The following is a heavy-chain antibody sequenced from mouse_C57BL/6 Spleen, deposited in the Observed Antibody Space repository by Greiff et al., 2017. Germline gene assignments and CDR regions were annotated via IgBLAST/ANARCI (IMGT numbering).Heavy chain of an antibody. V-gene: IGHV1-82*01. Sequence: VQLQQSGPELVKPGASVKISCKASGYAFSSSWMNWVKQRPGKGLEWIGRIYPGDGDTNYNGKFKGKATLTADKSSSTAYMQLSSLTSEDSAVYFCARDRYYYGSSDGGYFDVWGTGTTVTVSS. CDR1: GYAFSSSW. CDR3: ARDRYYYGSSDGGYFDV. CDR2: IYPGDGDT. J-gene: IGHJ1*03. D-gene: IGHD1-1*01.